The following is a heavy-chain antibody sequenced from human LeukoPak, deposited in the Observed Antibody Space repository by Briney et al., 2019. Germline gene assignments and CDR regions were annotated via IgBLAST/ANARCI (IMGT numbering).Heavy chain of an antibody. CDR3: AIDNYRGYSSSWYDNYFQH. D-gene: IGHD6-13*01. CDR1: GGTFSSYT. Sequence: ASVKVSCKASGGTFSSYTISWVRQAPGQGLEWMGGIIPIFATANYAQKFQGRVTITADESTSTAYMELSSLRSEDTAVYYCAIDNYRGYSSSWYDNYFQHWGQGTLVTVSS. J-gene: IGHJ1*01. V-gene: IGHV1-69*13. CDR2: IIPIFATA.